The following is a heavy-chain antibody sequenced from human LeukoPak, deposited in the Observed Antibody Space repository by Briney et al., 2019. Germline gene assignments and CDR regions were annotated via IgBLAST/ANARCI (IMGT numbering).Heavy chain of an antibody. V-gene: IGHV4-38-2*01. J-gene: IGHJ3*02. Sequence: SETLSLTCAVSGYSISSGYFWGWSRPHPGKGLEWIGRIYHSGSTYYNTSVKRRVTIEGETSKKKVYVKVSTVTAADPAVYYCANVGSGDAFDIWGQGTMVTVSS. CDR2: IYHSGST. D-gene: IGHD3-10*01. CDR1: GYSISSGYF. CDR3: ANVGSGDAFDI.